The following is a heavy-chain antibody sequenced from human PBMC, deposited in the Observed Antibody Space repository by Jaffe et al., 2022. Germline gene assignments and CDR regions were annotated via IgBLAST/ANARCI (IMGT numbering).Heavy chain of an antibody. V-gene: IGHV3-21*01. Sequence: EVQLVESGGGLVKPGGSLRLSCAASGFTFSSYSMNWVRQAPGKGLEWVSSISSSSSYIYYADSVKGRFTISRDNAKNSLYLQMNSLRAEDTAVYYCARWGGTPPTHDAFDIWGQGTMVTVSS. D-gene: IGHD2-15*01. CDR3: ARWGGTPPTHDAFDI. CDR2: ISSSSSYI. CDR1: GFTFSSYS. J-gene: IGHJ3*02.